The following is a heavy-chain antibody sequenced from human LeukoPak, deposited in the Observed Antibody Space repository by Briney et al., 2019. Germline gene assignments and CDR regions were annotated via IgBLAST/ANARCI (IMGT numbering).Heavy chain of an antibody. Sequence: HPGGSLRLSCAASGFTFSSYGMHWVRQAPGKGLEWVAVIWYDGSNKYYADSVKGRFTISRDNSKNTLYLQMNSLRAEDTAVYYCARGGDPVQLEPGVGMYGMDVWGQGTTVTVSS. CDR3: ARGGDPVQLEPGVGMYGMDV. CDR1: GFTFSSYG. V-gene: IGHV3-33*01. D-gene: IGHD1-1*01. CDR2: IWYDGSNK. J-gene: IGHJ6*02.